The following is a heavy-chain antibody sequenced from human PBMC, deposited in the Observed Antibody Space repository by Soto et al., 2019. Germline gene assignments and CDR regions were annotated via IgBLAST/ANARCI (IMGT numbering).Heavy chain of an antibody. D-gene: IGHD6-6*01. J-gene: IGHJ4*02. CDR1: GGSFSGYY. CDR2: INHSGST. V-gene: IGHV4-34*01. Sequence: QVQLQQWGAGLLKPSETLSLTCAVYGGSFSGYYWSWIRQPPGKGLEWIGEINHSGSTNYNPSLKSRVTISVDTSKNQFSLKLSSVTAADTAVYYCARRSLHSSSYLDYWGQGTLVTVSS. CDR3: ARRSLHSSSYLDY.